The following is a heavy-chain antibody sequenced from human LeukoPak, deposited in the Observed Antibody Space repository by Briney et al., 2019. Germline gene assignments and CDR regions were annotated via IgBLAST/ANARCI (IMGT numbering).Heavy chain of an antibody. CDR1: GYTFTSYG. J-gene: IGHJ4*02. D-gene: IGHD2-2*01. V-gene: IGHV1-18*01. Sequence: ASVKGSCKASGYTFTSYGISWVRQAPGQGLECIGWISAYNGNTNYAQKLQGRVTMTTDTSKSTAYMELRSLRSDDTAVYYCARDGGGYCSSTSCFNFDYWGQGTLVTVSS. CDR3: ARDGGGYCSSTSCFNFDY. CDR2: ISAYNGNT.